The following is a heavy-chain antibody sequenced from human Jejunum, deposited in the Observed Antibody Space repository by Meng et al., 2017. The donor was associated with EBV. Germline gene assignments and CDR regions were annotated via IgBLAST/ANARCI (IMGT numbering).Heavy chain of an antibody. J-gene: IGHJ4*02. V-gene: IGHV4-34*02. Sequence: QDQLLQWGAGLLKPSETLSLTCGVYGGSFNGYYWTWIRQSPGKSLEWIGEINHSGTTNYNPSLRSRVIISVDTSKKQFSLTLTSVTAADTAVYYCARRTGDYVVGYWGQGTLFTVSS. CDR2: INHSGTT. D-gene: IGHD2-8*02. CDR1: GGSFNGYY. CDR3: ARRTGDYVVGY.